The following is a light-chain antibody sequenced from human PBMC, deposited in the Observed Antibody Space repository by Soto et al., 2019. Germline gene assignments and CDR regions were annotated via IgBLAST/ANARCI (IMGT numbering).Light chain of an antibody. Sequence: EIVMTQAPFSLSVTPGEAASISCRSSQSLLHSDGNNYLAWYLQKPGHSPQLLIDLASNRASGVPDRFSGSGAGTDFTLRISRVEAEDVGVYYCMQVLQTPTFGGGTKVEIK. J-gene: IGKJ4*01. CDR3: MQVLQTPT. CDR2: LAS. CDR1: QSLLHSDGNNY. V-gene: IGKV2-28*01.